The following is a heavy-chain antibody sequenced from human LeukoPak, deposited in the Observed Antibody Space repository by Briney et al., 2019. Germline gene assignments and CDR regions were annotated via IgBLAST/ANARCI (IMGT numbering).Heavy chain of an antibody. Sequence: TQTLSLTCTVSGGSVTSGGYYWSWIRQHPGKGLEWVGYVYYTGSTYYNTSLKGRVTISPDTSKNQFSLKVSALTAADTAVYYCARISAGRYGMDVWGQGTTVTVSS. CDR3: ARISAGRYGMDV. D-gene: IGHD2/OR15-2a*01. V-gene: IGHV4-31*03. CDR1: GGSVTSGGYY. CDR2: VYYTGST. J-gene: IGHJ6*02.